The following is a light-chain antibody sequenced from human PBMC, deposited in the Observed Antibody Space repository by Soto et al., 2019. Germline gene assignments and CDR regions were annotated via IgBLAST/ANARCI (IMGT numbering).Light chain of an antibody. Sequence: EIVLTQSPATLSLSPGERATLSCRASQSVSSYLAWYQQKPGQAPRLLIYDASNRATGIPARFSCSGSGTDFTLSISSLEPEDFAVYYCQQRSNWPRITVGQGTRLEIK. V-gene: IGKV3-11*01. J-gene: IGKJ5*01. CDR1: QSVSSY. CDR2: DAS. CDR3: QQRSNWPRIT.